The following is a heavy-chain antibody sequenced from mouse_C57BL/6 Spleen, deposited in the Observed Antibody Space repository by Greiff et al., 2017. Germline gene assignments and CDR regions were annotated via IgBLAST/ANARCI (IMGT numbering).Heavy chain of an antibody. V-gene: IGHV1-39*01. D-gene: IGHD1-1*01. J-gene: IGHJ4*01. Sequence: VQLKQSGPELVKPGASVKISCKASGYSFTDYNMNWVKQSNGKSLEWIGVINPNYGTTSYNQKFKGKATLTVDQSSSTAYMQLNSLTSEDSAVYYCARGKFITTVVATRNYAMDYWGQGTSVTVSS. CDR1: GYSFTDYN. CDR3: ARGKFITTVVATRNYAMDY. CDR2: INPNYGTT.